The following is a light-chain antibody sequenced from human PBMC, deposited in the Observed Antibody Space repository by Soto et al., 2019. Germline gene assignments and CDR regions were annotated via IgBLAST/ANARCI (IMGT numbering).Light chain of an antibody. CDR3: QQYNNWWT. CDR2: GAS. Sequence: EIVMTQSPATLSVSPGERATLSCRASQSVSSILAWYQKKPGQAPRLLIYGASTRATGIPTRFSGSGSGTEFTLTISSLQSEDFAVYYCQQYNNWWTFGQGTRVEIK. CDR1: QSVSSI. V-gene: IGKV3-15*01. J-gene: IGKJ1*01.